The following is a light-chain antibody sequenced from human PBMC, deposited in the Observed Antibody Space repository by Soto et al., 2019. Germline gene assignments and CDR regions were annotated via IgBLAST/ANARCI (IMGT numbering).Light chain of an antibody. CDR1: QGISSA. CDR3: QQFNSFPLT. J-gene: IGKJ4*01. V-gene: IGKV1-13*02. CDR2: DGS. Sequence: AIQLTQSPSSLSASVGDRVTITCRASQGISSALAWYQQKPGKAPKLLVYDGSSLESGVSSRFSGSGSGTDFTLTISSLQPEDFAIYFCQQFNSFPLTFGGGTKVDIK.